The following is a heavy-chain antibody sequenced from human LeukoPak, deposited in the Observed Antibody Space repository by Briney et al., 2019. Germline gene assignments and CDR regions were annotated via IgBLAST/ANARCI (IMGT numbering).Heavy chain of an antibody. J-gene: IGHJ6*03. CDR2: IIPIFGTA. V-gene: IGHV1-69*13. Sequence: SVKVSXKASGGTFSSYAISWVRQAPGQGLEWMGGIIPIFGTANYAQKFQGRVTITADESTSTAYMELSSLRSEDTAVYYCARRYYYYYYYMDVWGKGTTVTVSS. CDR3: ARRYYYYYYYMDV. CDR1: GGTFSSYA.